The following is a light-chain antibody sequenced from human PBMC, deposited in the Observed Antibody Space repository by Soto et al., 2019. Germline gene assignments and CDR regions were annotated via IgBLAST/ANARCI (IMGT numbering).Light chain of an antibody. CDR1: QGISYY. CDR3: QKDNSSPST. CDR2: AAS. J-gene: IGKJ3*01. Sequence: DIQMTQSPSSLSASVGDRVAITCRASQGISYYLAWYQQKPGKVPKLLIYAASTLQSGVPSRLSGSGSGTDFTLTISSLQAEDVATYYCQKDNSSPSTFGPGTKVFIK. V-gene: IGKV1-27*01.